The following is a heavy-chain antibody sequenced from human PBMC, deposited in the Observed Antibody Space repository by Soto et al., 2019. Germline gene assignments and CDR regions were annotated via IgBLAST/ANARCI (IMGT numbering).Heavy chain of an antibody. CDR2: INPNSGGT. J-gene: IGHJ4*02. CDR1: GYTFTGYY. Sequence: AASVKVSCKASGYTFTGYYMHWVRQAPGQGLEWMGWINPNSGGTNYAQKFQGRVTMTRDTSISTAYMELSRLRSDDTAVYYCARDSTYYDFWSGYYTGTPTSNFDYWGQGTLVTVSS. D-gene: IGHD3-3*01. V-gene: IGHV1-2*02. CDR3: ARDSTYYDFWSGYYTGTPTSNFDY.